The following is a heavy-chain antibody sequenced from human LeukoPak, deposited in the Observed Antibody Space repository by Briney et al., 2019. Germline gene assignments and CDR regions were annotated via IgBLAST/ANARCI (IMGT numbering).Heavy chain of an antibody. Sequence: GGSLRLSCAASGFTFSTYWMHWVRQAPGKGLVWVSRIRPEGTTTAYADSVKGRFTISRDNAKNTLFLQMNSLSAEDTAVYYCARDLDWILFDYWGQGTLVTASS. V-gene: IGHV3-74*03. D-gene: IGHD3-9*01. CDR2: IRPEGTTT. J-gene: IGHJ4*02. CDR1: GFTFSTYW. CDR3: ARDLDWILFDY.